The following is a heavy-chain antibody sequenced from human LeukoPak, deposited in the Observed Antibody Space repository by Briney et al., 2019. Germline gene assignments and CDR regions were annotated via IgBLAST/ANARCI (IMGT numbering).Heavy chain of an antibody. J-gene: IGHJ4*02. Sequence: ASVKVSCKASGYTFTSYDINWVRQATGQGLEWMGWVSPSTDDTGYAQKFQGRVTITADESTSTAYMELSSLRSEDTAVYYCARDDDTGYYGSGSYRGYYWGQGTLVTVSS. CDR2: VSPSTDDT. CDR1: GYTFTSYD. V-gene: IGHV1-8*01. D-gene: IGHD3-10*01. CDR3: ARDDDTGYYGSGSYRGYY.